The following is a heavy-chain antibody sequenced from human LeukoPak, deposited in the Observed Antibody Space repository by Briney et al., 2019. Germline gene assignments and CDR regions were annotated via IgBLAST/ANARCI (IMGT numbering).Heavy chain of an antibody. D-gene: IGHD2/OR15-2a*01. J-gene: IGHJ4*02. Sequence: GGSLRLSCAASGFTFSSYAMSWVRQAPGKGLEWVSAISGSGGSTYYADSVKGRFTISRDNSRNTLHLQMNSLRAEDTAVYYCARSVPFYYFDYWGQGTLVTVSS. CDR3: ARSVPFYYFDY. CDR2: ISGSGGST. CDR1: GFTFSSYA. V-gene: IGHV3-23*01.